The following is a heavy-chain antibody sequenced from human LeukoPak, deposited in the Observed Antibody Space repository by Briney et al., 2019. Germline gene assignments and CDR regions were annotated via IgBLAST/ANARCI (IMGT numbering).Heavy chain of an antibody. V-gene: IGHV1-69*05. J-gene: IGHJ4*02. CDR1: GGTFSSYA. Sequence: SVKVSCKASGGTFSSYAISWVRQAPGQGLEWMGGIIPIFGTANYAQKFQGRVTITRNTSISTAYMELSSLRSEDTAVYYCARGGLYGSGSYDYWGQGTLVTVSS. D-gene: IGHD3-10*01. CDR3: ARGGLYGSGSYDY. CDR2: IIPIFGTA.